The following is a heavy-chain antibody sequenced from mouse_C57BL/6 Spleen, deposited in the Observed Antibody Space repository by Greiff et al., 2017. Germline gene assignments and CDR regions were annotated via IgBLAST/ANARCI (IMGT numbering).Heavy chain of an antibody. CDR2: INPSSGYT. J-gene: IGHJ4*01. Sequence: QFQLQQSGAELAKPGASVKLSCKASGYTFTSYWMHWVKQRPGQGLEWIGYINPSSGYTKYNQKFKDKATLTADKSSSTAYMQLSSLTYEDSAVYYCARRAPYSGSGPGDAMDYWGQGTSVTVSS. CDR1: GYTFTSYW. V-gene: IGHV1-7*01. D-gene: IGHD1-1*01. CDR3: ARRAPYSGSGPGDAMDY.